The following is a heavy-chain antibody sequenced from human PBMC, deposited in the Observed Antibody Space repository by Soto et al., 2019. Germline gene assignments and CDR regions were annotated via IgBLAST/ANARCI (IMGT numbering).Heavy chain of an antibody. J-gene: IGHJ4*02. D-gene: IGHD6-19*01. V-gene: IGHV3-23*01. CDR1: GFSFRRYA. CDR3: APGGGPQWLSTLVFDY. CDR2: ISDGGDTS. Sequence: DVQLLESGGGLVQPGGSLRLSCAVSGFSFRRYAMSWVRQAPGKGLEWVSVISDGGDTSYYADSVKGRFTILRDNSKKTLQLQMNSLRGDDTAVYYCAPGGGPQWLSTLVFDYWGRGTLVTVSA.